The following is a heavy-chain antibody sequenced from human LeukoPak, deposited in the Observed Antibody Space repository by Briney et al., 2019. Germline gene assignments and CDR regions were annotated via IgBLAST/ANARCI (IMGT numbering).Heavy chain of an antibody. V-gene: IGHV3-23*01. J-gene: IGHJ4*02. CDR3: AKKYYDSSGYYLGSYYFDY. CDR1: GFTFSSYA. D-gene: IGHD3-22*01. Sequence: GGSLRLSCAASGFTFSSYAMSWVRQAPGKGLEWVSAISGSGGSTYYADSVKGRFTISRDNSKNTLYLQMNSLRAEYTAVYYCAKKYYDSSGYYLGSYYFDYWGQGTLVTVSS. CDR2: ISGSGGST.